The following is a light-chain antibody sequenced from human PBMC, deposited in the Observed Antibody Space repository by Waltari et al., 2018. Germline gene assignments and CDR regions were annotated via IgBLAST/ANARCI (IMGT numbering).Light chain of an antibody. V-gene: IGLV1-51*02. J-gene: IGLJ7*01. CDR1: SPTIGNNF. CDR3: GTWDSSLSGAV. Sequence: QSVLTQPPSVSAAPGQRVTLSCSGGSPTIGNNFVSWYRQFPGTAPKLLIYEDSERPSGIPGRFSGSKSGTSATLDITGLQAGDEADYYCGTWDSSLSGAVFGGGTHLTVL. CDR2: EDS.